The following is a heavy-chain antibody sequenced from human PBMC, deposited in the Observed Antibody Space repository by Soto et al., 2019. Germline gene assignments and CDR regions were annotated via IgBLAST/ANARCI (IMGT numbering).Heavy chain of an antibody. CDR3: ARDPSVDYGDYGDPSSTFDY. CDR1: GFTFSSYA. Sequence: QVQLVESGGGVVQPGRSLRLSCAASGFTFSSYAMHWVRQAPGKGLEWVAVISYDGSNKYYADSVKGRFTISRDNSKNTLYLQMNSLRAEDTAVYYCARDPSVDYGDYGDPSSTFDYWGQGTLVTVSS. J-gene: IGHJ4*02. CDR2: ISYDGSNK. V-gene: IGHV3-30-3*01. D-gene: IGHD4-17*01.